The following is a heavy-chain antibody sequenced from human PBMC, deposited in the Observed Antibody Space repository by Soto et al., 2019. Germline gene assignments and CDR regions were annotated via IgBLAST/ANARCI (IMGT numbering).Heavy chain of an antibody. CDR2: ISYDGSNK. Sequence: QVQLVESGGGVVQPGRSLRLSYAASGFTFSSYAMHWVRQAPGKGLEWVAVISYDGSNKYYADSVKGRFTISRDNSKNTLYLQMNSLRAEDTAVYYCARSVRIAVAGRFDVWGQGTLVTVSS. D-gene: IGHD6-19*01. CDR3: ARSVRIAVAGRFDV. J-gene: IGHJ4*02. CDR1: GFTFSSYA. V-gene: IGHV3-30-3*01.